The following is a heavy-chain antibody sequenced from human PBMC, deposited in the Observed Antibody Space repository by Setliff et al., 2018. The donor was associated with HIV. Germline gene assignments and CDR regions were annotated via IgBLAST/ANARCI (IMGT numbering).Heavy chain of an antibody. CDR3: ARGVHFDY. CDR2: IYIYNSGST. D-gene: IGHD3-3*01. Sequence: PSETLSLTCSVSGGSFSGYYWSWIRQPPGKGLEWIGYIYIYNSGSTNYNPSLTSRVTISVDTSRNQFSLKLTSVTAADTAIYYCARGVHFDYWGQGTQVTVSS. CDR1: GGSFSGYY. J-gene: IGHJ4*02. V-gene: IGHV4-59*01.